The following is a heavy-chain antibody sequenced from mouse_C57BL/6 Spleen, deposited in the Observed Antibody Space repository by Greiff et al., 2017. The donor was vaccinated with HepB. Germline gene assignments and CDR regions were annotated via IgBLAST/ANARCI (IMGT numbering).Heavy chain of an antibody. J-gene: IGHJ1*03. Sequence: QVQLQQPGAELVMPGASVKLSCKASGYTFTSYWMHWVKQRPGQGLEWIGEIDPYDSYTNYNQKFKGKSTLTVDKSSSTAYMQLSSLTSEDSAVYYCARPYYYGSIYWYFDVWGTGTTVTGSS. CDR1: GYTFTSYW. D-gene: IGHD1-1*01. CDR2: IDPYDSYT. V-gene: IGHV1-69*01. CDR3: ARPYYYGSIYWYFDV.